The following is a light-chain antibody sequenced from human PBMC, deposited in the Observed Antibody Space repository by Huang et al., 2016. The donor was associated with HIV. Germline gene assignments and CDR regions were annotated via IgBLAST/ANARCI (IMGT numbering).Light chain of an antibody. CDR1: QSLSSQ. CDR2: GVS. Sequence: EIVMTQSPATLSVSPGERVTLSCRASQSLSSQLAWYQQKRSQAPRLLIYGVSTRATDIPARFSGSGSGTDFTLTINSLQSEDFATYYCQQYNDWPLTFGQGTEVEIK. J-gene: IGKJ1*01. V-gene: IGKV3-15*01. CDR3: QQYNDWPLT.